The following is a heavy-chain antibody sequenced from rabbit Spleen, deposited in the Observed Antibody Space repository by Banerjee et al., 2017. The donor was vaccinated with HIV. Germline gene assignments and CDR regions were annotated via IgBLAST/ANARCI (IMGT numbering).Heavy chain of an antibody. V-gene: IGHV1S45*01. CDR3: ARDTATSFSSYGMDL. J-gene: IGHJ6*01. CDR1: GVSFSDKDV. Sequence: EQLEESGGGLVKPEGSLTLTCKASGVSFSDKDVMCWVRQAPGKGLEWIGCVDVGSSGFTYFANWAKGRFTISKTSSTTVTLKMTSLTAADTATYFCARDTATSFSSYGMDLWGPGTLVTVS. CDR2: VDVGSSGFT. D-gene: IGHD1-1*01.